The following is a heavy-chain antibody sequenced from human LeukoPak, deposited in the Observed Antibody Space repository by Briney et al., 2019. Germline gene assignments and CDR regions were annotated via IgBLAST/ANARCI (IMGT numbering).Heavy chain of an antibody. D-gene: IGHD3-9*01. V-gene: IGHV3-9*01. Sequence: PGRSLRLSCAAAGFTFDDYAMHWVRQAPGKGLEWVSGISWNSGTIGYAGSVKGRFTISRDNAKNSLYLQMNSLRAEDTALYYCAKVSAVRYFAPFAYWGQGTLVTVSS. CDR3: AKVSAVRYFAPFAY. J-gene: IGHJ4*02. CDR1: GFTFDDYA. CDR2: ISWNSGTI.